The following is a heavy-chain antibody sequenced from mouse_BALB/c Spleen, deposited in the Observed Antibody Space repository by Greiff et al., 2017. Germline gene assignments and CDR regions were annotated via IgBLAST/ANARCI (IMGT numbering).Heavy chain of an antibody. CDR2: INPSSGYT. CDR3: ARSHGYNAMDY. Sequence: QVQLKQSAAELARPGASVKMSCKASGYTFTSYTMHWVKQRPGQGLEWIGYINPSSGYTEYNQKFKDKTTLTADKSSSTAYMQLSSLTSEDSAVYYCARSHGYNAMDYWGQGTSVTVSS. CDR1: GYTFTSYT. D-gene: IGHD1-2*01. J-gene: IGHJ4*01. V-gene: IGHV1-4*02.